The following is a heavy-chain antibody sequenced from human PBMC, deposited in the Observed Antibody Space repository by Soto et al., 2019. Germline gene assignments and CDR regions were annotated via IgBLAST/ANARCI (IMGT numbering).Heavy chain of an antibody. Sequence: PGKSLKISCKGSGYSFTIYWIGWVRQMPGKGLEWMGIIYPGDSDTRYSPSFQGQVTISADKSISTAYLQWSSLKASDTAMYYCARHPXVVGDFWSGYRGYGMDVWGQGTTVTVSS. CDR2: IYPGDSDT. J-gene: IGHJ6*01. V-gene: IGHV5-51*01. CDR3: ARHPXVVGDFWSGYRGYGMDV. D-gene: IGHD3-3*01. CDR1: GYSFTIYW.